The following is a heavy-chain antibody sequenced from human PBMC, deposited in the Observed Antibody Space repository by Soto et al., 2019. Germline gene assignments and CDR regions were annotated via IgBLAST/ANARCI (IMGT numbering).Heavy chain of an antibody. D-gene: IGHD2-8*01. CDR1: GYTFTSYG. Sequence: ASVKVSCKPSGYTFTSYGITWVRQAPGQGLEWMGWISGYNGDTNYAQKFQGRVSMTIDTSTGTAYMELRSLRSDDTAIYYCAKNGQPPYYYYGLDVWGQGTKVTVSS. V-gene: IGHV1-18*01. CDR2: ISGYNGDT. CDR3: AKNGQPPYYYYGLDV. J-gene: IGHJ6*02.